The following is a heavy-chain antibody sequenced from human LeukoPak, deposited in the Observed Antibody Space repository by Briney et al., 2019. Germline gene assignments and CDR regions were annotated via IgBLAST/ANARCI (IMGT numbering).Heavy chain of an antibody. V-gene: IGHV4-34*01. J-gene: IGHJ6*03. CDR1: GASFSGYY. D-gene: IGHD2-2*01. CDR2: INHNGST. Sequence: PSETLSLTCAHYGASFSGYYWSWIRQPPGKGLEWNRQINHNGSTNYNPSHKSRVTISVVTSKNQFSLSLSSVTVTVTAVYYCARGRIVVVPAAMDYYYYYMDVWGKGTTVTVSS. CDR3: ARGRIVVVPAAMDYYYYYMDV.